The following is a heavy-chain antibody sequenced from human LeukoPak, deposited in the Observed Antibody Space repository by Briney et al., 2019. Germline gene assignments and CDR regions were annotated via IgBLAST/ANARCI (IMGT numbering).Heavy chain of an antibody. V-gene: IGHV4-34*01. Sequence: SETLSLTCAVYGGSFSGYYWSWIRQPPGKGLEWIGEINHSGSTNYNPSLKSRVTISVDTSRNQFSLKLSSVTAADTAVYYCARVRYYDFWSGYTPSNYYYMDVWGKGTTVTVSS. CDR3: ARVRYYDFWSGYTPSNYYYMDV. J-gene: IGHJ6*03. CDR1: GGSFSGYY. CDR2: INHSGST. D-gene: IGHD3-3*01.